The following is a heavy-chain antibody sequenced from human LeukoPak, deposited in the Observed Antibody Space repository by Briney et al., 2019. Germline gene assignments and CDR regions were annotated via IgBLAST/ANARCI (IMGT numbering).Heavy chain of an antibody. CDR1: GFTFSSYG. CDR2: ISYDGRNK. J-gene: IGHJ4*02. CDR3: AKDFEGGVDY. D-gene: IGHD3-16*01. V-gene: IGHV3-30*18. Sequence: GRSLRLSCAASGFTFSSYGMHWVRQAPGKGLEWVAVISYDGRNKYYADSVKGRFTISRDNSKNTLYLQMNSLRAEDTAVYYCAKDFEGGVDYWGQGTLVTVSS.